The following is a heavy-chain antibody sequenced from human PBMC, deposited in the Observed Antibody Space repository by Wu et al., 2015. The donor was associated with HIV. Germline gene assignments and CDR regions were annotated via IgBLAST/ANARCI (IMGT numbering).Heavy chain of an antibody. CDR3: ARLEPSAWSFHH. D-gene: IGHD6-19*01. CDR1: GGTFSSYA. V-gene: IGHV1-69*05. CDR2: IIPIFGTS. J-gene: IGHJ1*01. Sequence: QVQLVQSGAEVKKPGSSVKVSCKASGGTFSSYAINWVRQAPGQGLEWMGGIIPIFGTSNYTQKFQDRVTITTDESTSTAYMELSSLRSEDAAVYYCARLEPSAWSFHHWGQGTLVHRLL.